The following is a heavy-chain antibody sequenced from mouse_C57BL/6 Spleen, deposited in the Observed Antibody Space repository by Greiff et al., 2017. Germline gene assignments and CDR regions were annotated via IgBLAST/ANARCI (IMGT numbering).Heavy chain of an antibody. D-gene: IGHD1-1*01. J-gene: IGHJ3*01. CDR1: GFTFSDYG. CDR3: ARPPYYGSSYWFAY. V-gene: IGHV5-17*01. CDR2: ISSGSSTI. Sequence: EVKLLESGGGLVKPGGSLKLSCAASGFTFSDYGMHWVRQAPEKGLEWVAYISSGSSTIYYADTVKGRFTISRDNAKNTLFLQMTSLRSEDTAMYYCARPPYYGSSYWFAYWGQGTLVTVSA.